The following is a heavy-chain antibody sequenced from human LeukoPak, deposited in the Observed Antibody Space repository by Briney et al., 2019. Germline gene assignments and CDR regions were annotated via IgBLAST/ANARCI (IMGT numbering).Heavy chain of an antibody. CDR3: ARVRSGSSAGNYGMDV. CDR2: ISYDGSNK. D-gene: IGHD1-26*01. Sequence: EGSLRLSCAASGFTFSGYPIHWVRQAPGKGLEWVAVISYDGSNKYYADSVKGRFTISRDNAKNTLYLQMNSLRAEDTAVYYCARVRSGSSAGNYGMDVWGQGTTVTVSS. J-gene: IGHJ6*02. CDR1: GFTFSGYP. V-gene: IGHV3-30-3*01.